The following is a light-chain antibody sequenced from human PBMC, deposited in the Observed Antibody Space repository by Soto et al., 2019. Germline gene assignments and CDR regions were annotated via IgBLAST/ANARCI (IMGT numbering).Light chain of an antibody. CDR2: SDN. CDR3: AVWDDSLNGWV. J-gene: IGLJ3*02. V-gene: IGLV1-47*02. Sequence: QSVLTQPPSASGTPGQRVTISCSGSSSNIGSNYVYWYQHLPGTAPKLLIHSDNQRPSGVPDRFSGSKSGTSASLAISGLRSEDEADYYCAVWDDSLNGWVFGGGTKLTVL. CDR1: SSNIGSNY.